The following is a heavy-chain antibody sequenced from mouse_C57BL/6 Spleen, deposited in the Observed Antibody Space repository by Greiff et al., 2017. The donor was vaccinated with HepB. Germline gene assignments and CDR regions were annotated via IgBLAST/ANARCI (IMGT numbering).Heavy chain of an antibody. CDR3: ARRGATVESFDY. J-gene: IGHJ2*01. V-gene: IGHV1-52*01. Sequence: QVQLQQSGAELVRPGSSVKLSCKASGYTFTSYWMHWVKQRPIQGLEWIGNIDPSDSETHYNQKFKDKATLTVDKSSSTAYMQLSSLTSEDSAVYYCARRGATVESFDYWGQGTTLTVSS. CDR1: GYTFTSYW. CDR2: IDPSDSET. D-gene: IGHD1-1*01.